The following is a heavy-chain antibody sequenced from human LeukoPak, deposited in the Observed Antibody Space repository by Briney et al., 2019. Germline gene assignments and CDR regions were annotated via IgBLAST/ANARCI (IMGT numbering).Heavy chain of an antibody. CDR1: GFTFSSYG. Sequence: GGSLRLSCAASGFTFSSYGMHWVRQAPGKGLEWVAFIRYDGSNKYYADSVKGRFTISRDNSKNTLYLQMNSLRAEDTAVYYCAKDQVYYYDSSGYYYFDYWGQGTLVTVSS. CDR3: AKDQVYYYDSSGYYYFDY. J-gene: IGHJ4*02. CDR2: IRYDGSNK. D-gene: IGHD3-22*01. V-gene: IGHV3-30*02.